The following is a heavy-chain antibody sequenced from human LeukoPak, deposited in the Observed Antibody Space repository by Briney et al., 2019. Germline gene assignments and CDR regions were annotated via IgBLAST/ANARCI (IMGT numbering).Heavy chain of an antibody. V-gene: IGHV5-51*01. CDR1: GYSFTSYW. Sequence: GESLKISCKGSGYSFTSYWIGWVRQMPGKGLEWMGIIYPGDSGTRYSPPFQGQVTISADKSISTAYLQWSSLKASDTAMYYCATHPAYGDYYYGMDVWGQGTTVTVSS. D-gene: IGHD4-17*01. J-gene: IGHJ6*02. CDR3: ATHPAYGDYYYGMDV. CDR2: IYPGDSGT.